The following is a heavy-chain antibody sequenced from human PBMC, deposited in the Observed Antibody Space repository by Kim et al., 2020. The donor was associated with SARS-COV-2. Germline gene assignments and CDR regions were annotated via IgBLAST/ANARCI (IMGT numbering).Heavy chain of an antibody. Sequence: SETLSLTCTVSGGSISSYYWSWIRQPPGKGLEWIGYIYYSGSTNYNPSLKSRVTISVDTSKNQFSLKLSSVTAADTAVYYCARNGPDGLLDYYYGMDVWGQGTTVTVSS. V-gene: IGHV4-59*01. CDR2: IYYSGST. D-gene: IGHD4-17*01. CDR1: GGSISSYY. CDR3: ARNGPDGLLDYYYGMDV. J-gene: IGHJ6*02.